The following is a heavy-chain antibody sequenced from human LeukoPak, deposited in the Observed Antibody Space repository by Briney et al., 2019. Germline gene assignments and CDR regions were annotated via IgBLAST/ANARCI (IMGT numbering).Heavy chain of an antibody. D-gene: IGHD3-3*01. V-gene: IGHV3-21*01. J-gene: IGHJ4*02. CDR1: GFTFSRDS. CDR3: ARGLTSVWSRFFDY. CDR2: ISSSSSYT. Sequence: GGSLRLSCAASGFTFSRDSMNWVRQAPGKGLEWVSSISSSSSYTYYVDSVKGRFTISRDNAKNSLYLQMNSLRAEDTAVYYCARGLTSVWSRFFDYWGQGTLVTVSS.